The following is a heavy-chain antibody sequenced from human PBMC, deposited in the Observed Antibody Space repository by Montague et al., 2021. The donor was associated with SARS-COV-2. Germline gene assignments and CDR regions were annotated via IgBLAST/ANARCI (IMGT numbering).Heavy chain of an antibody. V-gene: IGHV4-31*03. CDR3: ARALSITIFGVVGSFDY. CDR1: GGSISSGGYY. CDR2: IYYSGST. Sequence: TLSLTCTVSGGSISSGGYYWSWIRQHPGKGLEWIGYIYYSGSTYYNPSLKSRVTISVDTSKNQFSLKLSSVTAADTAVYYCARALSITIFGVVGSFDYWGQGTPVTVSS. D-gene: IGHD3-3*01. J-gene: IGHJ4*02.